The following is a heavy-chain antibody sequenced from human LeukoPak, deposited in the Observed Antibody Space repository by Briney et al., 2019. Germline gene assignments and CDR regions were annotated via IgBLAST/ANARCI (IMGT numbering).Heavy chain of an antibody. D-gene: IGHD2-2*01. J-gene: IGHJ4*02. CDR2: ISGNNDNP. CDR1: GYTFSNFG. V-gene: IGHV1-18*01. Sequence: ASVKVSCKTSGYTFSNFGIIWVRQAPGQGLEWMGWISGNNDNPKYGQKFQGRFTVTTDSSTSTAYMELRNLRSDDTAVYYCARDGTSTDDYWGQGTLVTVSS. CDR3: ARDGTSTDDY.